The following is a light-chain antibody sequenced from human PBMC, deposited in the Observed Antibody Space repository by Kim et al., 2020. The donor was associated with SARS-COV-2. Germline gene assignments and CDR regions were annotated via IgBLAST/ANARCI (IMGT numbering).Light chain of an antibody. CDR2: STT. V-gene: IGLV7-43*01. CDR3: LLYYSDTWV. J-gene: IGLJ3*02. CDR1: TGSVTSRYY. Sequence: PGGTVTLNCASSTGSVTSRYYPNLFHQTPGQAPSALIYSTTNRQSWTPARFSGSLLGGKAALTLSAVEPDDEAVYYCLLYYSDTWVFGGGTQLTVL.